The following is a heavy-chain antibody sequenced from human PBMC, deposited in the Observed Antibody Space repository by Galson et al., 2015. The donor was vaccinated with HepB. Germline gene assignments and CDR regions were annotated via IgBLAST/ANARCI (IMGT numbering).Heavy chain of an antibody. J-gene: IGHJ4*02. CDR1: GGTFSTYT. D-gene: IGHD1-26*01. V-gene: IGHV1-69*13. Sequence: SVKVSCKASGGTFSTYTTSWVRQAPGQGLEWMGGIIPIFDKTNYAQKFRGRVTITADESTSTVYMELSSLRSDDTAVYYCARDGEASGTYLDYWGQGTLVIVSS. CDR2: IIPIFDKT. CDR3: ARDGEASGTYLDY.